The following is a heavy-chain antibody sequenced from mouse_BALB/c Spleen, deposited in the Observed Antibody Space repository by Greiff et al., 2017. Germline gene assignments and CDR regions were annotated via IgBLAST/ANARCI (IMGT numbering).Heavy chain of an antibody. D-gene: IGHD1-1*01. J-gene: IGHJ2*01. V-gene: IGHV1-87*01. Sequence: QVQLQQSGAELARPGASVKLSCKASGYTFTSYWMQWVKQRPGQGLEWMGAIYPGDGDTRYTQKFKGKATLTADKSSSTAYMQLSSLASEDSAVYYCASYGEWGQGTTLTVSS. CDR1: GYTFTSYW. CDR3: ASYGE. CDR2: IYPGDGDT.